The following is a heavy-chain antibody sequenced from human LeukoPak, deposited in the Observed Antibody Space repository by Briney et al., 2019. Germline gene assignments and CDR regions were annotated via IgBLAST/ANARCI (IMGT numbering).Heavy chain of an antibody. V-gene: IGHV1-8*01. CDR1: GYTFTSYD. CDR3: AALSYSSGWKDFDY. J-gene: IGHJ4*02. CDR2: MNPNSGST. D-gene: IGHD6-19*01. Sequence: EASVKVSCKASGYTFTSYDINWVRQATGQGLEWMGWMNPNSGSTGYAQEFQGRVTMTRNTSISTAYMELSSLRSEDTAVYYCAALSYSSGWKDFDYWGQGTLVTVSS.